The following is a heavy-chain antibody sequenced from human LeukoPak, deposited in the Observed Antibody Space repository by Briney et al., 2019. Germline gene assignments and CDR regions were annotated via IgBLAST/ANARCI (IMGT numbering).Heavy chain of an antibody. CDR2: INPSGGST. Sequence: ASVKVSCKASGYTFTGYYMHWVRQAPGQGLEWMGIINPSGGSTSYAQKFQGRVSMTRDTSTSTVYMELSSLRSEDTAVYYCARHTYCGGDCYHYYYYGMDVWGQGTTVTVSS. CDR1: GYTFTGYY. V-gene: IGHV1-46*01. D-gene: IGHD2-21*02. J-gene: IGHJ6*02. CDR3: ARHTYCGGDCYHYYYYGMDV.